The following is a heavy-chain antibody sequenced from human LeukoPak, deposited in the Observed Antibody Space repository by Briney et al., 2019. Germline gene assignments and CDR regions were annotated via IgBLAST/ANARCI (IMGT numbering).Heavy chain of an antibody. D-gene: IGHD3-10*01. V-gene: IGHV3-21*01. Sequence: GGSLRLSCAASGFTFSSYSMNWVRQAPGKGLEWVSSISSSSSYIYYADSVKGRFTISRDNAKNSLYLQMNSLRAEDTAVYYCARVGWFGELIHDYWGQGTLVTVSS. J-gene: IGHJ4*02. CDR1: GFTFSSYS. CDR3: ARVGWFGELIHDY. CDR2: ISSSSSYI.